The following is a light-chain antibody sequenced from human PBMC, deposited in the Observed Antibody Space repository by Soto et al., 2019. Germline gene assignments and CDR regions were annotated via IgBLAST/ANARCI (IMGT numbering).Light chain of an antibody. J-gene: IGKJ1*01. Sequence: ILLSPSPAILSLTLGNMAPLSRWASQNTIKHLIWYQQKPGKAPTLLIYDVSNRATGIPARFSGSGSGTAVPLTISSLESEDYVLDYCQQRGNCPRTFGQGNKV. CDR1: QNTIKH. CDR3: QQRGNCPRT. V-gene: IGKV3-11*01. CDR2: DVS.